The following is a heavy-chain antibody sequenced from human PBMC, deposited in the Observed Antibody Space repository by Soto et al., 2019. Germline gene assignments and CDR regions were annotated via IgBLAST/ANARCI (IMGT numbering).Heavy chain of an antibody. Sequence: EVQLVESGGGLVQPGGSLRLSCAASGFSFSTYEMNWVRQAPGKGLEWVSYISKNGIDIDYSDSVKGRFTISRDNANNSLCLQMNSLRAEDTAVYYCAPRKSGSFNIGAFDIWGQGTMVTVSS. CDR2: ISKNGIDI. D-gene: IGHD3-10*01. CDR3: APRKSGSFNIGAFDI. J-gene: IGHJ3*02. V-gene: IGHV3-48*03. CDR1: GFSFSTYE.